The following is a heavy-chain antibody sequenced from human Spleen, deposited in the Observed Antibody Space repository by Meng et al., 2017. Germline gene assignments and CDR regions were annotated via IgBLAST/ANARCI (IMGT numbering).Heavy chain of an antibody. V-gene: IGHV3-15*01. J-gene: IGHJ4*02. Sequence: GESLKISCAASGFTFSNAWMSWVRQAPGKGLEWVGRIKSIPDGGTTDYAAPVKGRFTISRDDSKNTLYMQVNSLKTEDTAVYYCTTGLVAVAEHWGQGTLVTVSS. CDR1: GFTFSNAW. CDR3: TTGLVAVAEH. D-gene: IGHD6-19*01. CDR2: IKSIPDGGTT.